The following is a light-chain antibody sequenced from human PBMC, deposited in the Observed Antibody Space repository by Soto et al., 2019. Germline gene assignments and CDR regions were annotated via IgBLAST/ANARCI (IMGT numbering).Light chain of an antibody. V-gene: IGKV4-1*01. CDR3: QQYGNSPRT. Sequence: DIVMTQSPDSLPVSLGERATINCKSSQSVLYSSNNKNYLAWYQQKPGQPPKLLIYWASARESGVPDRFSGSGSGTDFTLTISSLQAEDFAVYYCQQYGNSPRTFGQGTKVEIK. J-gene: IGKJ1*01. CDR1: QSVLYSSNNKNY. CDR2: WAS.